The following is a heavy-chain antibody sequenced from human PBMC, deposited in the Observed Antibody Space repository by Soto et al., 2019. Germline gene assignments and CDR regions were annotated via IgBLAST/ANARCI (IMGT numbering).Heavy chain of an antibody. J-gene: IGHJ4*01. CDR3: VNWNDEDVD. Sequence: EVVLLESGGGLAQPGGSQRLSCVASGFTFSKYAMNWVRQAPGKGLEWVASISGTAVSTDYADSVKGRFTISRDNSKNTVSLQMDNLRVEDTAKYFCVNWNDEDVDWGQGTLVAVSS. V-gene: IGHV3-23*01. CDR1: GFTFSKYA. D-gene: IGHD1-1*01. CDR2: ISGTAVST.